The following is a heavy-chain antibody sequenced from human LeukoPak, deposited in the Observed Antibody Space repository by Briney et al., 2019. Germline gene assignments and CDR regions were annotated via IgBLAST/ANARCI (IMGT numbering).Heavy chain of an antibody. CDR1: GYSITSGQY. V-gene: IGHV4-38-2*02. Sequence: SETLSLTCTVSGYSITSGQYWGWIRQPPEKGLEWIGSIYHSGSTYYNPSLKSRVTISVDTSKNQFSLKLSSVTAADTAVYYCARRYYGLGSYLENWFDPWGQGTLVTVSS. CDR3: ARRYYGLGSYLENWFDP. CDR2: IYHSGST. J-gene: IGHJ5*02. D-gene: IGHD3-10*01.